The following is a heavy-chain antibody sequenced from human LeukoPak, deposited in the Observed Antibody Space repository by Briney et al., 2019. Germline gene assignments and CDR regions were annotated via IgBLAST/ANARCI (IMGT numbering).Heavy chain of an antibody. CDR1: GFTFSSYG. CDR2: ISYDGSNK. J-gene: IGHJ4*02. D-gene: IGHD3-9*01. CDR3: ARELRYFGYFDY. Sequence: GGSLRLSCAASGFTFSSYGMHWVRQAPGKGLEWVAVISYDGSNKYYADSVKGRFTISRDNSKNTLYLQMNSLRAEDTAVYYCARELRYFGYFDYWGQGTLVTVSS. V-gene: IGHV3-30*03.